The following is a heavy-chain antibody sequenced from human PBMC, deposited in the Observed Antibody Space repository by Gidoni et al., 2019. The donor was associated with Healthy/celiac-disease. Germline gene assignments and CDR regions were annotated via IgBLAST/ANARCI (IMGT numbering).Heavy chain of an antibody. Sequence: VQLVDSGGGGVQPGRSLRLSCAASGFTFSRYAMHWVRQAPGKGLEWVAVISYDGSNKYYADSVKGRFTISRDNSKNTLYLQMNSLRAEDTAVYYCARDKFPYSSGDGYYFDNWGQGTLVTVSS. J-gene: IGHJ4*02. D-gene: IGHD6-19*01. CDR2: ISYDGSNK. CDR1: GFTFSRYA. CDR3: ARDKFPYSSGDGYYFDN. V-gene: IGHV3-30-3*01.